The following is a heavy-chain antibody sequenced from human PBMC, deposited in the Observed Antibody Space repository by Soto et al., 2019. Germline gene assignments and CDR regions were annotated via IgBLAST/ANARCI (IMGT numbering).Heavy chain of an antibody. V-gene: IGHV3-30*18. D-gene: IGHD2-2*01. Sequence: QVQLVESGGGVVQPGRSLRLSCAASGFTFSSYGMHWVRQAPGKGLEWVAVISYDGSNKYYADSVKGRFTISRDNSKNTLYLQMNSVRAEDTAVYYCAKDSAIVVVPAANIDYWGQGTLVTVSS. CDR3: AKDSAIVVVPAANIDY. CDR2: ISYDGSNK. J-gene: IGHJ4*02. CDR1: GFTFSSYG.